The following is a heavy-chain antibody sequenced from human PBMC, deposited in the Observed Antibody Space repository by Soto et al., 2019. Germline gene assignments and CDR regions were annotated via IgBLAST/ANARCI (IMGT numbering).Heavy chain of an antibody. V-gene: IGHV3-53*02. J-gene: IGHJ6*02. D-gene: IGHD3-22*01. CDR1: GFTVSSNY. CDR3: ASLSLYYYDSSGLAV. CDR2: IYSGGST. Sequence: EVQLVETGGGLIQPGGSLRLSCAASGFTVSSNYMSWVRQAPGKGLEWVSVIYSGGSTYYADSVKGRLTISRDNSKNTLYLRLNRLRAEATAMYYCASLSLYYYDSSGLAVWGQGTTVTVSS.